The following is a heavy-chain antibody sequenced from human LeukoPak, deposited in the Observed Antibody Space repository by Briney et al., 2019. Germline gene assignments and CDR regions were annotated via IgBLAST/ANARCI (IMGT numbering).Heavy chain of an antibody. J-gene: IGHJ5*02. V-gene: IGHV4-39*07. CDR1: GGSISSSSYY. Sequence: SETLSLTCTVSGGSISSSSYYWGWIRQPPGKGLEWIGSIYYSGSTYYNPSLKSRVTISVDTSKNQFSLKLSSVTAADTAVYYCARVWHGYYIEDWFDPWGQGTLVTVSS. D-gene: IGHD3-3*01. CDR3: ARVWHGYYIEDWFDP. CDR2: IYYSGST.